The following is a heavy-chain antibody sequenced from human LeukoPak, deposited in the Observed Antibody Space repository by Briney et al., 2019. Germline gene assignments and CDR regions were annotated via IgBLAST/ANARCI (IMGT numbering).Heavy chain of an antibody. J-gene: IGHJ4*02. V-gene: IGHV4-39*01. Sequence: PSETLSLTCTVSGGSISSSSYYWGWIRQPPGKGLEWIGSIYYSGSTYYNPSLKSRVTISVDTSKDQFSLKLSSVTAADTAVYYCASLSGSYYNDYWGQGTLVTVSS. CDR1: GGSISSSSYY. D-gene: IGHD3-10*01. CDR2: IYYSGST. CDR3: ASLSGSYYNDY.